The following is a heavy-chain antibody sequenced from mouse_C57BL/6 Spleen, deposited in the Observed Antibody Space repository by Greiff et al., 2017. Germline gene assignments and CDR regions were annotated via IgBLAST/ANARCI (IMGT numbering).Heavy chain of an antibody. CDR2: IYPGSGST. J-gene: IGHJ4*01. V-gene: IGHV1-55*01. Sequence: QVQLKQPGAELVKPGASVKMSCKASGYTFTSYWITWVKQRPGQGLEWIGDIYPGSGSTNYNEKFKSKATLTVDTSSSTAYMQLSSLTSEDSAVYYCARKAIYYGNLYYAMDYWGQGTSVTVSS. CDR1: GYTFTSYW. D-gene: IGHD2-1*01. CDR3: ARKAIYYGNLYYAMDY.